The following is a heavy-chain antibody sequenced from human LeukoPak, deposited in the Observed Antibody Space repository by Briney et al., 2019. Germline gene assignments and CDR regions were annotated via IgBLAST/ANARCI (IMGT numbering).Heavy chain of an antibody. V-gene: IGHV3-30-3*01. CDR1: GFTFSSYA. J-gene: IGHJ4*02. D-gene: IGHD3-22*01. CDR2: ISYDGSNK. Sequence: PGGSLRLSCAASGFTFSSYAMHWVRQAPGKGLEWVAVISYDGSNKYYADSVKGRFTICRDNSKNTLYLQMNSLRAEDTAVYYGARVGGGYYYDSSGYYHYWGQGTLVTVSS. CDR3: ARVGGGYYYDSSGYYHY.